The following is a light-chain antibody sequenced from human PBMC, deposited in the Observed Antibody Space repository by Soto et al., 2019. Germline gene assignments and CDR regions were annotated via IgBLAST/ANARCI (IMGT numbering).Light chain of an antibody. CDR3: QQYNNWPTDRT. CDR2: GAS. CDR1: QSVGSN. Sequence: EIVMTQSPATLSVSPGDRAALSCRASQSVGSNLAWYQQKPGQAPRLLIYGASTRATGIAARFSGSGSGTEFTLTISSLQSEDFAIYFCQQYNNWPTDRTFGQGTKVEIK. J-gene: IGKJ1*01. V-gene: IGKV3-15*01.